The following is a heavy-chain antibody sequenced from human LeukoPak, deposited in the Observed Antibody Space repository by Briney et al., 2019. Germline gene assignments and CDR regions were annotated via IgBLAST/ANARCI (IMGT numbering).Heavy chain of an antibody. J-gene: IGHJ6*03. CDR3: ARGKSTYYDSSGYQYYYYMDV. CDR2: MNPNSGNT. Sequence: ASVKVSCKASGYTFTSYDINWVRRATGQGLEWMGWMNPNSGNTGYAQKFQGRVTMTRNTSISTAYMELSSLRSEDTAVYYCARGKSTYYDSSGYQYYYYMDVWGKGTTVTVSS. CDR1: GYTFTSYD. V-gene: IGHV1-8*01. D-gene: IGHD3-22*01.